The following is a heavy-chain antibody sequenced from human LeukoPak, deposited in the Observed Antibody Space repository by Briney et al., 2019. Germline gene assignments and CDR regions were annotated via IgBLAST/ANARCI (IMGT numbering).Heavy chain of an antibody. J-gene: IGHJ4*02. D-gene: IGHD1-26*01. V-gene: IGHV1-69*04. Sequence: SVKVSCKASGGTFSSYAISWVRQAPGQGLEWMGRITPILGIANYAQKFQGRVTITADKSTSTAYMELSSLRSEDTAVYYCARVIVGATGYYFDYWGQGTLVTVSS. CDR3: ARVIVGATGYYFDY. CDR1: GGTFSSYA. CDR2: ITPILGIA.